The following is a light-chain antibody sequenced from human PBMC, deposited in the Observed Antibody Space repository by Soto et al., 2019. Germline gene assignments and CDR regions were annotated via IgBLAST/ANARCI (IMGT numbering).Light chain of an antibody. J-gene: IGLJ1*01. CDR1: SIDGGGYNY. CDR2: DVS. CDR3: SSYTSSSGYV. V-gene: IGLV2-14*01. Sequence: QSALTQPASVSGSPGQSITISCTGTSIDGGGYNYVSWYQQPPGKAPKLMIYDVSNRPSGVSNRFSGYKSGNTASLTISGLQAEDEADYYCSSYTSSSGYVFGTGTKLTVL.